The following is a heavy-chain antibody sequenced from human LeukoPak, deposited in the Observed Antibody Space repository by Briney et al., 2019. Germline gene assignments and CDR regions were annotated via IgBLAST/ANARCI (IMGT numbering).Heavy chain of an antibody. J-gene: IGHJ4*02. CDR1: GFTVSTDN. Sequence: GGSLRLSCAASGFTVSTDNMSWVRQVPGKGLEWVSVDYSGNDGTNYADSVRGRFTISRDDSKNMVYLQMNNLRLEDAAVYYCTKRSRGYYDYWGQGTLVTVSS. CDR3: TKRSRGYYDY. D-gene: IGHD3-10*01. V-gene: IGHV3-66*02. CDR2: DYSGNDGT.